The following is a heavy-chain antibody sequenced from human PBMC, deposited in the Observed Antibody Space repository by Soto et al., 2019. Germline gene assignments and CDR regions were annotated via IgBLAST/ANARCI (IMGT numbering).Heavy chain of an antibody. D-gene: IGHD3-3*01. J-gene: IGHJ4*02. Sequence: GGSLRLSCAASAFTFSNYALSWFRQPPGKGLEWVSTIRGSGVSTYYADSVKGRFTISRDNSKNTLYLQMNSLRAEDTAIYYCAKDFADYDFHHHDYWGQGTLVTVSS. V-gene: IGHV3-23*01. CDR3: AKDFADYDFHHHDY. CDR2: IRGSGVST. CDR1: AFTFSNYA.